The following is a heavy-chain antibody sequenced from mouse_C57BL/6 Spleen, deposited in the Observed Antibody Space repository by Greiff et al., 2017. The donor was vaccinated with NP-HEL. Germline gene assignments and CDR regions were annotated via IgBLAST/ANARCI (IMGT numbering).Heavy chain of an antibody. CDR3: ARWSPYNDYDGYAMDY. CDR2: ISYSGST. Sequence: DVKLVESGPGLAKPSQTLSLTCSVTGYSITSDYWNWIRKFPGNKLEYMGYISYSGSTYYNPSLKSRISITRDTSKNQYYLQLNSVTTEDTATYYCARWSPYNDYDGYAMDYWGQGTSVTVSS. D-gene: IGHD2-4*01. CDR1: GYSITSDY. V-gene: IGHV3-8*01. J-gene: IGHJ4*01.